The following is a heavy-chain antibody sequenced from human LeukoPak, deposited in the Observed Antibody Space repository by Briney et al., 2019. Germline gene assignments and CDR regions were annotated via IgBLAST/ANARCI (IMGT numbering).Heavy chain of an antibody. CDR3: TREIDYGGYDFYYYMVV. D-gene: IGHD4-17*01. J-gene: IGHJ6*03. CDR1: GGYITSDD. CDR2: VTCSGSA. Sequence: SETLSLSCSVSGGYITSDDWSWVRQPAGGGLEWIGRVTCSGSANYNPSLKNRVTTSADRSKNQLSLKMTSVTAADTAVYYCTREIDYGGYDFYYYMVVWGEGATVTVSS. V-gene: IGHV4-4*07.